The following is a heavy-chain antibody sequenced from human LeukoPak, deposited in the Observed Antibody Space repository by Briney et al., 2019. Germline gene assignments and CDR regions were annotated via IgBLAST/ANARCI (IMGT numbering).Heavy chain of an antibody. CDR1: GGSISSGGYS. D-gene: IGHD3-10*01. Sequence: SQTLPLTCAVSGGSISSGGYSWSWIRQPPGKGLEWIGYIYHSGSTYYNPSLKSRVTISVDRSKNQFSLKLSSVTAADTAVYYCARAARTYYGSGSFPGWFDPWGQGTLVTVSS. V-gene: IGHV4-30-2*01. CDR2: IYHSGST. J-gene: IGHJ5*02. CDR3: ARAARTYYGSGSFPGWFDP.